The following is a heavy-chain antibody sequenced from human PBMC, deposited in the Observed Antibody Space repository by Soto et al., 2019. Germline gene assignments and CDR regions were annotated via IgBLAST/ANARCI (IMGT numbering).Heavy chain of an antibody. CDR2: IKTKAEGGAT. D-gene: IGHD2-15*01. V-gene: IGHV3-15*07. CDR1: DFTITNAG. Sequence: GGSLRLSCAASDFTITNAGMNWVRQAPGKGLEWVGRIKTKAEGGATDYAAPLKGRFTISRDDSRNTLFLQMNSLKTEDTAVYYCTTGSVEGVWGQGATVTVSS. J-gene: IGHJ6*02. CDR3: TTGSVEGV.